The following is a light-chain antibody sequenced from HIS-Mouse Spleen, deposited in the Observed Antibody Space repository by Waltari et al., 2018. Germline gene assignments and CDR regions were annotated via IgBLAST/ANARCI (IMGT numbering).Light chain of an antibody. J-gene: IGKJ1*01. V-gene: IGKV1-39*01. CDR3: QQSYSTPRT. Sequence: DIQMTQAPSPLSASVGNSITITCRASQSICSYLNWYQQKPGKAPKLLIYAASSLQSGVPSRFSGSGSGTDFTLTISSLQPEDFATYYCQQSYSTPRTFGQGTKVEIK. CDR2: AAS. CDR1: QSICSY.